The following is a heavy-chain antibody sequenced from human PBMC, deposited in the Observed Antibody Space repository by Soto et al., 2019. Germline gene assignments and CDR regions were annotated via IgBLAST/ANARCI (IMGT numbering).Heavy chain of an antibody. CDR1: GFTFSSYS. J-gene: IGHJ4*02. D-gene: IGHD6-19*01. CDR2: ISSSSSTI. CDR3: ARVSDGGWYPGDVY. V-gene: IGHV3-48*02. Sequence: EVQLVESGGGLVQPGGSLRLSCAASGFTFSSYSMNWVRQAPGKGLEWVSYISSSSSTIYYADSVKGRFTISRDNAKNSLYLQMNSLRDEDTAVYYCARVSDGGWYPGDVYWGQGTLVTVSS.